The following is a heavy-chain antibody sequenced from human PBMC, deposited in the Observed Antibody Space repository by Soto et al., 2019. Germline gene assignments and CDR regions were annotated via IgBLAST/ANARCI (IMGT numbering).Heavy chain of an antibody. CDR3: ARDPDLDYDILTGYYKTPQALD. CDR1: GFTVSSNY. V-gene: IGHV3-66*01. D-gene: IGHD3-9*01. Sequence: PGGSLRLSCAASGFTVSSNYMSWVRQAPGKGLEWVSVIYSGGSTYYADSVKGRFTISRDNSKNTLYLQMNSLRAEDTAVYYCARDPDLDYDILTGYYKTPQALDWGQGTLVTVSS. J-gene: IGHJ4*02. CDR2: IYSGGST.